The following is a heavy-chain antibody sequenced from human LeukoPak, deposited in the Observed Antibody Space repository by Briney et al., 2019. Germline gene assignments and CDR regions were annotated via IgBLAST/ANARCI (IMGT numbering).Heavy chain of an antibody. J-gene: IGHJ5*02. V-gene: IGHV1-18*01. CDR1: GYTFTSYG. Sequence: EASVKVSCKASGYTFTSYGISWVRQAPGQGLEWMGWISAYNGNTNYAQKLQGRVTMTTDTSTSTAYMELRSLRSDDTAVYYCTKDFEDTALFKSWGQGTLVTVSS. D-gene: IGHD5-18*01. CDR3: TKDFEDTALFKS. CDR2: ISAYNGNT.